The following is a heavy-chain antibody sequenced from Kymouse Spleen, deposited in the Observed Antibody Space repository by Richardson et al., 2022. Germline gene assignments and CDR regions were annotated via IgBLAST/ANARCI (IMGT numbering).Heavy chain of an antibody. V-gene: IGHV3-23*04. CDR3: AKEVTMVRGVISYFDY. J-gene: IGHJ4*02. D-gene: IGHD3-10*01. Sequence: EVQLVESGGGLVQPGGSLRLSCAASGFTFSSYAMSWVRQAPGKGLEWVSAISGSGGSTYYADSVKGRFTISRDNSKNTLYLQMNSLRAEDTAVYYCAKEVTMVRGVISYFDYWGQGTLVTVSS. CDR1: GFTFSSYA. CDR2: ISGSGGST.